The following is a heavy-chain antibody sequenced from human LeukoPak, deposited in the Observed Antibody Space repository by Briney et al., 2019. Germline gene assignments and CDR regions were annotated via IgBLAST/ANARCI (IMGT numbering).Heavy chain of an antibody. CDR3: ARGAVGCSGGSCYTYNWFDP. D-gene: IGHD2-15*01. Sequence: ASVKVSCKASGYTFTNYGINWVRQATGQGLEWMGWMNPNSGNTGYAQKFQGRVTMTRNTSISTAYMELSSLRSEDTAVYYCARGAVGCSGGSCYTYNWFDPWGQGTLVTVSS. CDR2: MNPNSGNT. V-gene: IGHV1-8*02. J-gene: IGHJ5*02. CDR1: GYTFTNYG.